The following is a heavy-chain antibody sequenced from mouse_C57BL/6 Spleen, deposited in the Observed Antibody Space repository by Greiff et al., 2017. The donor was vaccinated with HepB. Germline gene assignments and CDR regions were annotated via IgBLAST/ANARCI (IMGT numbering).Heavy chain of an antibody. V-gene: IGHV1-54*01. CDR3: ARRCYHYFDY. D-gene: IGHD1-1*01. CDR2: INPGSGGT. CDR1: GYAFTNYL. J-gene: IGHJ2*01. Sequence: QVQLQQSGAELVRPGTSVKVSCKASGYAFTNYLIEWVKQRPGQGLEWIGVINPGSGGTNYNEKFKGKATLTADKSSSTAYMQLSSLTSEDSAVYFCARRCYHYFDYWGQGTTLTVSS.